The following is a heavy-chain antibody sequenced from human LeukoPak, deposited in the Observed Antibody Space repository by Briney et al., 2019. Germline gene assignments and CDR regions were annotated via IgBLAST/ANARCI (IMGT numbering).Heavy chain of an antibody. D-gene: IGHD4-23*01. CDR1: GYRFATFW. J-gene: IGHJ3*02. Sequence: GESLKISFQGSGYRFATFWIGWVRQMPGKGLEWMGIIYPGDSETRYSTSFQGQVTFSADKSITTAYLQWSSLKASDSAMYYCASITAVAHAFDIWGQGTMVTVSS. CDR3: ASITAVAHAFDI. V-gene: IGHV5-51*01. CDR2: IYPGDSET.